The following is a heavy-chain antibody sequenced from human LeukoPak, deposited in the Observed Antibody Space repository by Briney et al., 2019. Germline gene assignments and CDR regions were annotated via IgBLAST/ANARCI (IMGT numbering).Heavy chain of an antibody. J-gene: IGHJ4*02. D-gene: IGHD5-18*01. CDR2: MNIDGSST. V-gene: IGHV3-74*01. Sequence: GGSLRLSCAASGFTFSRYWMHWVRQAPGKGLVWVSRMNIDGSSTTYADSVKGRFTISRDNAKKTLYLQMNSLRAEDTAVYYCARGGVYSYDSFDHWGQGTLVTVSS. CDR3: ARGGVYSYDSFDH. CDR1: GFTFSRYW.